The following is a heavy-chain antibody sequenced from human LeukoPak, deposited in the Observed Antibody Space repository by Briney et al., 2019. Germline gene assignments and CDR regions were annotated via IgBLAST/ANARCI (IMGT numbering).Heavy chain of an antibody. Sequence: GGSLRLSCATSGFTFSSNGVHWARQAPGKGLEWVAFMRSDGSREEYAESVKGRFAISRDNSKNTVHLQMNSLRFEDTAVYYCAKAFGSGSYIIDHWGRGTLVTVSS. J-gene: IGHJ4*02. CDR3: AKAFGSGSYIIDH. CDR1: GFTFSSNG. V-gene: IGHV3-30*02. CDR2: MRSDGSRE. D-gene: IGHD3-10*01.